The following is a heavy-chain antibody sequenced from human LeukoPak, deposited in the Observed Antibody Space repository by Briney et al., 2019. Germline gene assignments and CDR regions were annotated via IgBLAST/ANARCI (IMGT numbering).Heavy chain of an antibody. CDR3: ARVLSSGYSPFDY. J-gene: IGHJ4*02. Sequence: GGSLRLPCAASGFTFSDYYMTWIRQAPGKGLEWVSHITSAGATIYYADSVKGRFTIARDNAKNSLSLQMNSLRAEDTAVYFCARVLSSGYSPFDYWGQGILVTVSS. CDR1: GFTFSDYY. D-gene: IGHD3-22*01. CDR2: ITSAGATI. V-gene: IGHV3-11*01.